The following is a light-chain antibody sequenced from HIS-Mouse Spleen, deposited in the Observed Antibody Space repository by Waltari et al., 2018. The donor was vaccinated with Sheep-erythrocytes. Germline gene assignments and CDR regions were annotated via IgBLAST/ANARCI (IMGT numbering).Light chain of an antibody. J-gene: IGLJ2*01. CDR1: KLGDKY. CDR2: QDS. V-gene: IGLV3-1*01. CDR3: QAWDSSTEV. Sequence: SYELTQPPSVSVSPGQTASITCSGDKLGDKYACWYQQKPGQSPVLVIYQDSKRPSGITERVSGSNSGNTATLTISGTQAMDEADYYCQAWDSSTEVFGGGTKLTVL.